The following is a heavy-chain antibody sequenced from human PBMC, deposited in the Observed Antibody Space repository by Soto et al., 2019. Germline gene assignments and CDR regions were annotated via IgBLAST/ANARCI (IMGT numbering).Heavy chain of an antibody. J-gene: IGHJ5*02. Sequence: SETLSLTCTVSGGSISSSSYYWGWIRQPPGKGLEWIGSIYYSGSTYYNPSLKSRVTISVDTSKNQFSLKLSSVTAADTAVYYCARRWRSSSPHSNRFAPWGQGTLVTVSS. V-gene: IGHV4-39*01. CDR1: GGSISSSSYY. CDR2: IYYSGST. CDR3: ARRWRSSSPHSNRFAP. D-gene: IGHD6-6*01.